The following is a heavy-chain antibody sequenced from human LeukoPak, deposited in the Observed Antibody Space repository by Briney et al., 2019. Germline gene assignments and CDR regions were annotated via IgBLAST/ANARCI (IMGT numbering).Heavy chain of an antibody. CDR2: VYYSGRT. J-gene: IGHJ3*01. Sequence: SETLSLACTVSGGSVSSDSYYWTWIRQPPGKGLEWIGYVYYSGRTNYNPTLKSRVTISVDTSKNQFSLRLNSVTAADTALYYCVGETATSYYDSAGYYRQTEVFDVWGQGTKVTVPS. V-gene: IGHV4-61*01. CDR1: GGSVSSDSYY. CDR3: VGETATSYYDSAGYYRQTEVFDV. D-gene: IGHD3-22*01.